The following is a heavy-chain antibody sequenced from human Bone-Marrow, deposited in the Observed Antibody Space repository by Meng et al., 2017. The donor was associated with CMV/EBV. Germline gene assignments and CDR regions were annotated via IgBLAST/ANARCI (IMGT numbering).Heavy chain of an antibody. CDR1: GFTVSSNY. CDR3: TTDWYKLLYGVFDY. D-gene: IGHD4/OR15-4a*01. J-gene: IGHJ4*02. CDR2: VKTKRDGAST. V-gene: IGHV3-15*01. Sequence: GESLKISCAASGFTVSSNYMSWVRQAPGKGLEWIGRVKTKRDGASTESAVSMRDKFIISRDDSINTLYLQMNGLKTEDTAVYYCTTDWYKLLYGVFDYWGQGALVTVSS.